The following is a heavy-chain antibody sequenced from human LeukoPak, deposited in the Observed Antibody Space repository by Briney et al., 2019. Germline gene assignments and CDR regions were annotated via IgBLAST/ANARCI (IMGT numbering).Heavy chain of an antibody. Sequence: GSLRLSCAASGFTFSSYGMHWVRQAPGKGLEWVAVISYDGSNKYYADSVKGRFTISRDNSKNTLYLQMNSLRAEDTAVYYCAKLPTYYYDSSGYYYDDEETFDIWGQGTMVTVSS. CDR2: ISYDGSNK. CDR1: GFTFSSYG. J-gene: IGHJ3*02. CDR3: AKLPTYYYDSSGYYYDDEETFDI. V-gene: IGHV3-30*18. D-gene: IGHD3-22*01.